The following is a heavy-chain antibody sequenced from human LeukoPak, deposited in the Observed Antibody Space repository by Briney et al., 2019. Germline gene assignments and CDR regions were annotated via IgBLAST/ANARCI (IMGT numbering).Heavy chain of an antibody. CDR3: AKWKYSSSGLDDY. Sequence: PGGSLRLSCAASGFTFNSYGMSWVRQAPGKGLEWVSGISGSGGSTYYADSVKGRFTISRDNSKNTLYVQMNSLGAEVTAVYYCAKWKYSSSGLDDYWGQGTLVSVSS. CDR1: GFTFNSYG. CDR2: ISGSGGST. J-gene: IGHJ4*02. D-gene: IGHD6-6*01. V-gene: IGHV3-23*01.